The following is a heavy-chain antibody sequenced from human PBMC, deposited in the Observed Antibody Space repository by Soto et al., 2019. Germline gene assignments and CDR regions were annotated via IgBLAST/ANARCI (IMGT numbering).Heavy chain of an antibody. CDR2: IWYDGSNK. CDR3: ARVPWDALQSDL. Sequence: QVQLVESGGGVVQPGRSLRLSCAASGFTFSTYVMHWVRQAPGKGLEWVAVIWYDGSNKYYADSVKGRFTISRDNSKNTLSLQMNSLRAEDTAMYYFARVPWDALQSDLWGQGTMVTVSS. D-gene: IGHD1-26*01. CDR1: GFTFSTYV. J-gene: IGHJ3*01. V-gene: IGHV3-33*01.